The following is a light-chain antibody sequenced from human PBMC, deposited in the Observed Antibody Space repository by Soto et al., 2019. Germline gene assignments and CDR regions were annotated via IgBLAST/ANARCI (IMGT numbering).Light chain of an antibody. J-gene: IGKJ1*01. Sequence: DIQMTQSPSTLSASVGDRVTITCRASQSISSWLAWYQQKXXKAPKLLIYKASTLESGVPSRFSGSGSGTEFTLTISSLQPDDFAIYYCQQYNSDSQTFGQGTKVEIK. CDR1: QSISSW. V-gene: IGKV1-5*03. CDR3: QQYNSDSQT. CDR2: KAS.